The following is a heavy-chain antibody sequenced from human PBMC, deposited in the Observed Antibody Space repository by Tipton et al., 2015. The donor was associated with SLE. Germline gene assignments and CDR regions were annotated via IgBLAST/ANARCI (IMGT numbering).Heavy chain of an antibody. J-gene: IGHJ4*02. Sequence: SLRLSCAASGFTFSSYSMNWVRQAPGKGLEWVSSISSSSSYIYYADSVKGRFTISRDNAKNSLYLQMNSLRAEDTAVYYCARDHRGYDSSGGYFDHWGQGTLVTVSS. CDR1: GFTFSSYS. D-gene: IGHD3-22*01. CDR2: ISSSSSYI. CDR3: ARDHRGYDSSGGYFDH. V-gene: IGHV3-21*01.